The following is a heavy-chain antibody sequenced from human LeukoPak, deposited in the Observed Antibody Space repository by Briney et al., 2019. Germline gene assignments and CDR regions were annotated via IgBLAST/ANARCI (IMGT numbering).Heavy chain of an antibody. CDR1: GYTFTSYG. J-gene: IGHJ4*02. V-gene: IGHV1-8*02. CDR2: MNPNSGNT. D-gene: IGHD6-13*01. Sequence: ASVKVSCKASGYTFTSYGISWVRQATGQGLEWMGWMNPNSGNTGYAQKLQGRVTMTRNTSISTAYMELSSLRSEDTAVHYCARGRSTGYSSSWYSVNSNDYWGQGTLVTVSS. CDR3: ARGRSTGYSSSWYSVNSNDY.